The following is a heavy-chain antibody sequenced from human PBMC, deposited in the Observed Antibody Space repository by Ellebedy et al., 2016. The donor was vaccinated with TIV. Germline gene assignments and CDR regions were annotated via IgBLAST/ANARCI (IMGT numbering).Heavy chain of an antibody. V-gene: IGHV3-48*02. Sequence: GGSLRLSXAASGFTFNTYSMNWVRQAPGKGLEWVAFIRSSINSISYADSVKGRFTISRDDAENSLYLQMNSLRDEDTALLYCARGGAGFDSMNRELSFDSWGQGTLVTVSS. J-gene: IGHJ4*02. CDR1: GFTFNTYS. D-gene: IGHD1-26*01. CDR2: IRSSINSI. CDR3: ARGGAGFDSMNRELSFDS.